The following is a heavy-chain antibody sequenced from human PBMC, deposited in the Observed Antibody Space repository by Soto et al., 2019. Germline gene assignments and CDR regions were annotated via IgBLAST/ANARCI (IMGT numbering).Heavy chain of an antibody. D-gene: IGHD5-12*01. CDR3: ARVWLQLDPPDY. J-gene: IGHJ4*02. V-gene: IGHV3-30-3*01. CDR1: GFTFSSYA. CDR2: ISYDGSNK. Sequence: QVQLVESGGGVVQPGRSLRLSCAASGFTFSSYAMHWVRQAPGQGLEWVAVISYDGSNKYYADSVKGRFTISRDNSKNTLYLQMNSLRAEDTAVYYCARVWLQLDPPDYWGQGTLVTVSS.